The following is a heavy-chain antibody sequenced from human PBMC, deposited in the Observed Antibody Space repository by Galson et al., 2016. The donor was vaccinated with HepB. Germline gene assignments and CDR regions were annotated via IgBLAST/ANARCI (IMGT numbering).Heavy chain of an antibody. D-gene: IGHD2-21*01. CDR2: IHYNGGT. CDR1: VASISSSY. V-gene: IGHV4-59*01. Sequence: SETLSLTCTVSVASISSSYWSWIRQPPGKGLEWIGYIHYNGGTNYNPSLKSRATISLDTSKNQFSLRMSSVSAADTAGYYCAREAISVDVGVYHHNGMDAWGQGTTVTVS. CDR3: AREAISVDVGVYHHNGMDA. J-gene: IGHJ6*02.